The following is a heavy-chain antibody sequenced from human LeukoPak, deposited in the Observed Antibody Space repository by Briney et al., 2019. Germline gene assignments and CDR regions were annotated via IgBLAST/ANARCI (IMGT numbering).Heavy chain of an antibody. V-gene: IGHV3-23*01. J-gene: IGHJ4*02. CDR1: GFTFSSYA. CDR2: ISGSGGST. Sequence: GGSQRLSCAASGFTFSSYAMSWVRQAPGKGLEWVSAISGSGGSTYYADSVKGRFTISRDNSKNTLYLQMNSLRAEDTAVYYCAKASYYYDSSGYYPGFVDYWGQGTLVTVSS. D-gene: IGHD3-22*01. CDR3: AKASYYYDSSGYYPGFVDY.